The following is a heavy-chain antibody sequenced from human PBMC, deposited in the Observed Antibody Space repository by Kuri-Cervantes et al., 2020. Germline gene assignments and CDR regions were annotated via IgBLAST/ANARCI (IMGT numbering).Heavy chain of an antibody. J-gene: IGHJ4*02. CDR2: ILDDGSYK. D-gene: IGHD6-13*01. Sequence: GSLRLSCEASGFTFDTYAIHWIRQAPAKGPEWVSYILDDGSYKFYADSVKGRFTISRDISKNTVYLQMNSLRAEDTAVYYCAKDLIAAAGPFDYWGQGTLVTVSS. V-gene: IGHV3-30*02. CDR3: AKDLIAAAGPFDY. CDR1: GFTFDTYA.